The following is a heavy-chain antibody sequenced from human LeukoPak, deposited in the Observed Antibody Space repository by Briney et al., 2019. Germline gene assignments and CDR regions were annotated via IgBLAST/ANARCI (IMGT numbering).Heavy chain of an antibody. CDR2: IYYRGST. Sequence: SETLSLTCTVSGGSIGGYYWSWIRQPPEKGLEWIGYIYYRGSTNYNPSLKSRVTISLDTSKNQFSLNLSSVTAADTAVYYCARADYDTSAYYYTFDYWGQGTLVTVSS. J-gene: IGHJ4*02. CDR3: ARADYDTSAYYYTFDY. V-gene: IGHV4-59*01. D-gene: IGHD3-22*01. CDR1: GGSIGGYY.